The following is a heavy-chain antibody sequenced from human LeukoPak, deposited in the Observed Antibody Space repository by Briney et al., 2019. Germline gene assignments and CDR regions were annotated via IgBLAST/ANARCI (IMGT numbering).Heavy chain of an antibody. Sequence: RSLRLSCAASGFTFSSYGMHWVRQAPGKGLEWVAVIWYDGSNKYYADSVKGRFTISRDNSKNTLYLQMNSLRAEDTAVYYCAKDRDVTVTYYFDYWGQGTLVTVSS. CDR3: AKDRDVTVTYYFDY. CDR2: IWYDGSNK. J-gene: IGHJ4*02. CDR1: GFTFSSYG. V-gene: IGHV3-33*06. D-gene: IGHD4-17*01.